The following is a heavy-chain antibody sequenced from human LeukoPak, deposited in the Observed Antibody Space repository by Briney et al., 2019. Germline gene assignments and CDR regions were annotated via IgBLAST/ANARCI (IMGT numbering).Heavy chain of an antibody. CDR3: ASRNYYGSGSYDV. Sequence: SETLSLTCTVSGGSISSGDYYWSWIRQPPGKGLEWIGYIYYSGSTYYNPSLKSRVTISVDTSKNQFSLKLSSVTAADTAVYYCASRNYYGSGSYDVWGQGTLVTVSS. CDR1: GGSISSGDYY. D-gene: IGHD3-10*01. V-gene: IGHV4-30-4*08. CDR2: IYYSGST. J-gene: IGHJ4*02.